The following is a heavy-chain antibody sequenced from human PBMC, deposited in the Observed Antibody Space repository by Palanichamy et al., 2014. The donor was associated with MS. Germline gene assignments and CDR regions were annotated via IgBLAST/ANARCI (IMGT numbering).Heavy chain of an antibody. CDR2: INPKNGGT. V-gene: IGHV1-2*02. CDR1: GHTFTGYY. J-gene: IGHJ5*02. D-gene: IGHD3-9*01. Sequence: QVQLVQSGAEVKKPGASVKVSCKASGHTFTGYYMHWWRQAPGQGLEWMGWINPKNGGTDYAQKFQGRVTMTRDTSISTAYMELSRVRSDDTAVYYCARDRYDTKEVFDPWGQGTLVTVSS. CDR3: ARDRYDTKEVFDP.